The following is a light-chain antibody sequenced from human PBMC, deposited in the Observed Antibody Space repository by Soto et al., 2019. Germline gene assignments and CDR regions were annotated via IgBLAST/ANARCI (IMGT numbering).Light chain of an antibody. J-gene: IGLJ1*01. Sequence: QSALTQPASMSGSPGQSIIISCTGTSSDIGDSNYVSWYQQHPGKAPKLVIYDVSNRPSGVSNRFSGSKSANTASLTISGLQAEDEADYYCSSFRSSSTSYVFGTGTKVTVL. CDR2: DVS. CDR3: SSFRSSSTSYV. CDR1: SSDIGDSNY. V-gene: IGLV2-14*03.